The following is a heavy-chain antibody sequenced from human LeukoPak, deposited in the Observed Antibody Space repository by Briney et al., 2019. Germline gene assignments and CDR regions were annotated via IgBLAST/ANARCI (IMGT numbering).Heavy chain of an antibody. CDR2: IKQDGSEK. CDR3: ARDRGDTAMVLSPDY. D-gene: IGHD5-18*01. J-gene: IGHJ4*02. CDR1: GFTFSSYW. V-gene: IGHV3-7*01. Sequence: PGGSLRLSCAASGFTFSSYWMSWVRQAPGKGLEWVANIKQDGSEKYYADSVKGRFTISRDNSKNTLYVQMNSLRAEDTAVYYCARDRGDTAMVLSPDYWGQGTLVTVSS.